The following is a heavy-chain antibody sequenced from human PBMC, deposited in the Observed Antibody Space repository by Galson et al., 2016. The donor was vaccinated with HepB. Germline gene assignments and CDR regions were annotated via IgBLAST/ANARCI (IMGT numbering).Heavy chain of an antibody. CDR3: AREIPSRGKSDY. V-gene: IGHV3-53*01. CDR1: GFTVSSSY. CDR2: IYSGGST. Sequence: SLRLSCAASGFTVSSSYMSWVRQAPGKGLEWVSVIYSGGSTYYADSVKGRFTISRDNSKNTLYLQMNSLRAEDTAVYYCAREIPSRGKSDYWGQGTLVTVSS. D-gene: IGHD3-10*01. J-gene: IGHJ4*02.